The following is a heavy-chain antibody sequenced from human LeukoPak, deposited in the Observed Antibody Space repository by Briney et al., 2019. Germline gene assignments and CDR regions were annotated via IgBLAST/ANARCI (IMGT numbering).Heavy chain of an antibody. J-gene: IGHJ5*02. CDR2: IYYSGST. Sequence: SETLSLTCTVSGGSISSSSYYWGWIRQPPGKGLEWIGSIYYSGSTYYNPSLKSRVTISIDTSKNQFSLKLSSVTAADTAVYYCARQGENYYGSGTYFNYRWFDPWGQGTLVTVSS. D-gene: IGHD3-10*01. CDR3: ARQGENYYGSGTYFNYRWFDP. V-gene: IGHV4-39*07. CDR1: GGSISSSSYY.